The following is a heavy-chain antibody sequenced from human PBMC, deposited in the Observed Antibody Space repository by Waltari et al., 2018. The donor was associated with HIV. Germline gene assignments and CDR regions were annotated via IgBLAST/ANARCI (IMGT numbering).Heavy chain of an antibody. D-gene: IGHD2-15*01. Sequence: EVQLVESGGGLVKPGGSLRLSCAASGFSFSDAWMSWVRQAPGKGLGWGGRIESKTDGGATDYTAPVKGRFTISRDASKTTLYLYMNSLKHEDTAVYYCTTVSCLGAFDIWGQGTVVTVSS. J-gene: IGHJ3*02. CDR1: GFSFSDAW. CDR2: IESKTDGGAT. CDR3: TTVSCLGAFDI. V-gene: IGHV3-15*04.